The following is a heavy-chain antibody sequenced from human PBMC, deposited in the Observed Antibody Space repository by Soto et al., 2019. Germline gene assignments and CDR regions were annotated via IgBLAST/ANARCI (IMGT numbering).Heavy chain of an antibody. Sequence: PGESLKISCHGSGYTFFSFWIVWVRQVPGKGLEWVGRIDPGDSSATYSPTFQGHVTISADRSTRSAYLQWRSLRASDTAIYFCARRYCSRADPSFDPWGQGTLVTVSS. CDR2: IDPGDSSA. D-gene: IGHD2-2*01. J-gene: IGHJ5*02. V-gene: IGHV5-10-1*01. CDR1: GYTFFSFW. CDR3: ARRYCSRADPSFDP.